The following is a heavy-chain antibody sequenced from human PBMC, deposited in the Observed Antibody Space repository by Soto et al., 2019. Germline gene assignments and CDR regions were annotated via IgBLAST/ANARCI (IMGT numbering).Heavy chain of an antibody. D-gene: IGHD2-8*01. J-gene: IGHJ2*01. CDR1: GDFISNFY. CDR2: ISASGRS. CDR3: ARGMGRYFYL. Sequence: PSETLSLTCTVSGDFISNFYWSWIRQPAGKGLESLGRISASGRSNYNPSLQSRVAMSLDTSKNQFSLRLTSLTAADTAVYFCARGMGRYFYLWGRGTAVTVYS. V-gene: IGHV4-4*07.